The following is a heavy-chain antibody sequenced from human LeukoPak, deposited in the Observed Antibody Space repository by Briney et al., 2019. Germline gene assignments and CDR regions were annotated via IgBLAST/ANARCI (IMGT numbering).Heavy chain of an antibody. Sequence: PSQTLSLTCTVSGGSISSGDYYWSWIRQPPGKGLEWIGYIYYSGSTYYNPSLKSRVTISVGTSKNQFSLKLSSVTAADTAVYYCARAAGVVPAAPGVHFDYWGQGTLVTVSS. CDR3: ARAAGVVPAAPGVHFDY. J-gene: IGHJ4*02. V-gene: IGHV4-30-4*08. CDR2: IYYSGST. CDR1: GGSISSGDYY. D-gene: IGHD2-2*01.